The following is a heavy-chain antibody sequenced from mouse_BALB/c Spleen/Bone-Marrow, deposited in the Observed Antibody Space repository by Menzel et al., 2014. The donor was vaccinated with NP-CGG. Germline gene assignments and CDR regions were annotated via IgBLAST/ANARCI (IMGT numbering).Heavy chain of an antibody. J-gene: IGHJ3*01. CDR1: GFSFSNYG. V-gene: IGHV5-9-2*01. CDR3: ARHAYYDQTEVSFVY. Sequence: EVQVVESGGGLVKSGGSLKLSCAASGFSFSNYGMSWVRQTPEKRLEWVATISGDGRYTFYSDSVKGRLTISRDNAKNNLYLQLSSLRSEDTALYYCARHAYYDQTEVSFVYWGQGTLVTVSA. CDR2: ISGDGRYT. D-gene: IGHD2-4*01.